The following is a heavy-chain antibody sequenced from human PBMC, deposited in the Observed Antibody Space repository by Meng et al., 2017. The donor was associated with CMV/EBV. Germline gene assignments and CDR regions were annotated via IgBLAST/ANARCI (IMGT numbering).Heavy chain of an antibody. V-gene: IGHV3-23*01. J-gene: IGHJ4*02. CDR3: AKGYGLVLLWELLGGPFDY. CDR1: GFTFSSYA. D-gene: IGHD1-26*01. Sequence: GGSLRLSCAVSGFTFSSYAMSWVRQAPGKGLEWVSGISGDGGSTYHADSVKGRFTISRDNSKNTLYLQMNSLRAEDTAVYHCAKGYGLVLLWELLGGPFDYWGQGSLVTVSS. CDR2: ISGDGGST.